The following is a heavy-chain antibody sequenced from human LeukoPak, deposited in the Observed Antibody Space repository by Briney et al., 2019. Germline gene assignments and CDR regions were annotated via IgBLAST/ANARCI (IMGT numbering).Heavy chain of an antibody. CDR1: GYTFTSYY. CDR2: ISRSGGST. V-gene: IGHV1-46*01. CDR3: ARAADYGDYRNWFDP. Sequence: GASVKVSCKASGYTFTSYYLHWVRQAPGQGLEWKGIISRSGGSTTYAQKFQGRVTMTRDMSTSTVYMELSTLRSEDTAVYYCARAADYGDYRNWFDPWGQGTLVTVSS. D-gene: IGHD4-17*01. J-gene: IGHJ5*02.